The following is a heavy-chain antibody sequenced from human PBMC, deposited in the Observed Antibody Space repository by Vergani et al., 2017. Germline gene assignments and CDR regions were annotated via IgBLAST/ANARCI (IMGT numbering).Heavy chain of an antibody. V-gene: IGHV4-59*11. CDR2: IHYSENT. CDR1: FASIRNLY. J-gene: IGHJ5*02. Sequence: QVQLQESGPGLVKSSETLSLTCSVSFASIRNLYCNWIRQPPGKGLEWIGFIHYSENTNYNPSLKTRVTISVYTSKNQFSLTLTSVTAADTDVYYCASDTHSGQRADRWGQGILVTVTS. D-gene: IGHD6-19*01. CDR3: ASDTHSGQRADR.